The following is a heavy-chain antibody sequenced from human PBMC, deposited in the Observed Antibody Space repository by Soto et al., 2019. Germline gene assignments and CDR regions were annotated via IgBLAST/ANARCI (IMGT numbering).Heavy chain of an antibody. Sequence: QVQLVQSGAEVKKPGASVKVSCKASGYTFTSYDINWVRQATGQGLEWMGWMKPNSGKTGYAQKFHGRVTMTMYTSINTAYMELSSLRSEDTAVYYCARDPTYDFWNACPGGFDPWGQGTQVTVSS. CDR2: MKPNSGKT. CDR1: GYTFTSYD. J-gene: IGHJ5*02. D-gene: IGHD3-3*01. V-gene: IGHV1-8*01. CDR3: ARDPTYDFWNACPGGFDP.